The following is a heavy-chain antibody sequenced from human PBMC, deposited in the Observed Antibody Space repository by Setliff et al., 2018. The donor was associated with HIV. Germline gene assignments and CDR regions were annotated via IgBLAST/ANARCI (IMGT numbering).Heavy chain of an antibody. V-gene: IGHV4-59*12. CDR1: GGSISTYF. Sequence: SETLSLTCTVSGGSISTYFWSWVRQTPGKGLEWIGYIYYTGSTSYNPSFRSRVTISVDTSKNQFSLNLTSVTAADTAVYYCAKEGSWSSSWHQMDVWGKGTTVTVSS. CDR2: IYYTGST. J-gene: IGHJ6*04. D-gene: IGHD6-13*01. CDR3: AKEGSWSSSWHQMDV.